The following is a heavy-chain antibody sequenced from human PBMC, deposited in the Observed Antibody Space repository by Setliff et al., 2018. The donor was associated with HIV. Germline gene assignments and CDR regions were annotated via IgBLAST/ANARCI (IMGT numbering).Heavy chain of an antibody. CDR3: VRSPGSFISTDSTEAGDY. CDR1: EYDINDKD. J-gene: IGHJ4*02. V-gene: IGHV1-2*02. Sequence: ASVKVSCKTSEYDINDKDINWVRQAPGQGLEWMGWINLNTVATKYAQKLHVRVTLTRDTSMTTAYMELRSLRSDETAVYYCVRSPGSFISTDSTEAGDYWGQGTLVTVSS. D-gene: IGHD3-22*01. CDR2: INLNTVAT.